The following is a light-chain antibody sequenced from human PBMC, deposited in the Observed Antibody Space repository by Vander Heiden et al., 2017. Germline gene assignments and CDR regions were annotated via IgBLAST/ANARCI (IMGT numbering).Light chain of an antibody. CDR1: SSDVGRYNL. V-gene: IGLV2-23*03. Sequence: QSALTQPAAVSGSPGQSITISCTGTSSDVGRYNLVSWYQQHPGKAPKLMIYEGSKRPSGVSNRFSGSKSGNTASLTISGLQAEEEADYYCCSYAGSSTFYVFGTGTKVTVL. J-gene: IGLJ1*01. CDR3: CSYAGSSTFYV. CDR2: EGS.